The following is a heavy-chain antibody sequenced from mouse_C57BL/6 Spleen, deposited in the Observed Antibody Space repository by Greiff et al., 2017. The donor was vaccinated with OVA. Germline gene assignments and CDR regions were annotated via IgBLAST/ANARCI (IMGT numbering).Heavy chain of an antibody. CDR3: ARRDDYDGYFDV. D-gene: IGHD2-4*01. J-gene: IGHJ1*03. CDR2: INPSTGGT. V-gene: IGHV1-42*01. CDR1: GYSFTGYY. Sequence: VQLQQSGPELVKPGASVKISCKASGYSFTGYYMNWVKQSPEKSLEWIGEINPSTGGTTYNQKFKAKATLTVDKSSSTAYMQLKSLTSEDSAVYYCARRDDYDGYFDVWGTGTTVTVSS.